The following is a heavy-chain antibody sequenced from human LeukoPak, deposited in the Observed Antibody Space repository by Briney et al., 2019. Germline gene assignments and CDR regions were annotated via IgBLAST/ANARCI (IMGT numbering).Heavy chain of an antibody. V-gene: IGHV4-34*01. CDR3: ARWGYGSGDSRGFDP. CDR2: INRSGSI. CDR1: GGSFRGYY. D-gene: IGHD3-10*01. J-gene: IGHJ5*02. Sequence: SETLSLTCALYGGSFRGYYWNWIRHPPGKGLEWIGEINRSGSINYNPSLKSRVPISVDTSKNEFSLRLISVTAADTAVYYCARWGYGSGDSRGFDPWGQGTLVTVSS.